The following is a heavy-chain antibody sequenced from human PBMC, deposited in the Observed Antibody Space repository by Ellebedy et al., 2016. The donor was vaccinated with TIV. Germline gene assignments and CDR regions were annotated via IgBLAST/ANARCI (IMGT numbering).Heavy chain of an antibody. J-gene: IGHJ6*02. CDR2: ISGSSTNR. CDR3: ARDGQSLAPYSLDV. CDR1: GFTFSDYS. Sequence: PGGSLRLSCTASGFTFSDYSMSWVRQAPGKGLEWVSSISGSSTNRDYGDSVRGRFTISRDDYTVTAYLEMDSLRDDETAVYFCARDGQSLAPYSLDVWGQGTTVTVSS. V-gene: IGHV3-21*06.